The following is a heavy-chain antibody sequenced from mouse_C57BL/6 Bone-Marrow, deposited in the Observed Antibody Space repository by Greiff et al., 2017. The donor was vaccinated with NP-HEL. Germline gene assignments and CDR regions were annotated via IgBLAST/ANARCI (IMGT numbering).Heavy chain of an antibody. CDR1: GYTFTSYW. J-gene: IGHJ4*01. Sequence: QVQLQQPGAELVKPGASVKLSCKASGYTFTSYWMHWVKQRPGQGLEWIGMIHPNSGSTNYNEKFKSKATLTVDKSSSTAYMQLSSLTSEDSAVYYCARRPFYYGSSHYYAMDYWGQGTSVTVSS. CDR3: ARRPFYYGSSHYYAMDY. D-gene: IGHD1-1*01. CDR2: IHPNSGST. V-gene: IGHV1-64*01.